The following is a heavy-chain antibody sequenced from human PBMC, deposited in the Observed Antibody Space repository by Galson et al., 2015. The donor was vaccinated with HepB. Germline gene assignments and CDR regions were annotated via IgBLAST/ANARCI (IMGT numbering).Heavy chain of an antibody. Sequence: SLRLSCAASGFTFDNYWMTWVRRAPGRGLEWVANVKQDGRETHYAESVKGRITVSRDNARNSLYLQIDNLSAEDTAVYYCARDYYSSGSHDYWGQGTLVTVSS. V-gene: IGHV3-7*03. CDR3: ARDYYSSGSHDY. D-gene: IGHD3-10*01. CDR1: GFTFDNYW. CDR2: VKQDGRET. J-gene: IGHJ4*02.